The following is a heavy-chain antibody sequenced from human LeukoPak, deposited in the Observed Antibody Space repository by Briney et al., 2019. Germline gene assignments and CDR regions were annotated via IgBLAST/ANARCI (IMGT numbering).Heavy chain of an antibody. CDR1: GGSFSGYY. D-gene: IGHD2-15*01. CDR3: ASSILGXXXXXSXXXXY. V-gene: IGHV4-34*01. CDR2: INHSGST. J-gene: IGHJ4*02. Sequence: PSETLSLTCAVYGGSFSGYYWSWIRQPPGKGLEWIEEINHSGSTNYNPSLKSRVTISVDTSKNQFSLKLSSVTAADTAVYYCASSILGXXXXXSXXXXYXGQXTLVTVSS.